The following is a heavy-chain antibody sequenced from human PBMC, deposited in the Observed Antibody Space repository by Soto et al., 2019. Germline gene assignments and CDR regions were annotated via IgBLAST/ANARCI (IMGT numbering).Heavy chain of an antibody. CDR2: IAHDGSEK. V-gene: IGHV3-7*01. CDR1: GFTFSSYW. D-gene: IGHD3-16*02. Sequence: GGSLRLSCAVSGFTFSSYWMSWVRQAPGRGLEWVATIAHDGSEKFYVDSVKGRFTISRDNTKNSLYLQMNSLRAEDTAVYYCAKASAVITSRFFAYWGHGTLVTVTS. J-gene: IGHJ4*01. CDR3: AKASAVITSRFFAY.